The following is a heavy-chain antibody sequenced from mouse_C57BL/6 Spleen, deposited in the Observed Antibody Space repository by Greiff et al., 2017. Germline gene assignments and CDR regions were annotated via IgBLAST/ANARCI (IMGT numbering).Heavy chain of an antibody. CDR3: ARDRSYYGYFDY. CDR2: IDPSDSET. V-gene: IGHV1-52*01. J-gene: IGHJ2*01. Sequence: QVQLKQSGAELVRPGSSVKLSCKASGYTFTSYWMHWVKQRPIQGLEWIGNIDPSDSETHYNQKFKDKATLTVDKSSSTAYMQLSSLTSEDSAVYYCARDRSYYGYFDYWGQGTTLTVSS. D-gene: IGHD2-1*01. CDR1: GYTFTSYW.